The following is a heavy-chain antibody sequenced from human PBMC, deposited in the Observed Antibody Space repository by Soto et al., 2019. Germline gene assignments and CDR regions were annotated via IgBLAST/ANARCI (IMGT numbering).Heavy chain of an antibody. CDR2: ISGSGGST. CDR1: GLTFSSYA. D-gene: IGHD6-13*01. V-gene: IGHV3-23*01. CDR3: AKGSRWYGLYYGMDV. Sequence: GGSLRLSCAASGLTFSSYAMSWVRQAPGKGLEWVSAISGSGGSTYYADSVKGRFTISRDNSKNTLYLQMNSLRAEDTAVYYCAKGSRWYGLYYGMDVWGQGTTVTVSS. J-gene: IGHJ6*02.